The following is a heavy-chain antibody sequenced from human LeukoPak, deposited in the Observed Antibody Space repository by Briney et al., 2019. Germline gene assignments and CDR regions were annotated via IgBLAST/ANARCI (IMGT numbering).Heavy chain of an antibody. CDR2: IRSRRDNYAT. J-gene: IGHJ4*02. CDR3: SRQTVSCHDF. CDR1: GFSLSDSH. D-gene: IGHD2-2*01. V-gene: IGHV3-73*01. Sequence: PGGSLRLSCAASGFSLSDSHMHWVRQAPGKGLEWVGHIRSRRDNYATAYGVSVQGRFTISRDDSNNMAHLQMNSLTADDTAVYYCSRQTVSCHDFWGQGTLVTVSS.